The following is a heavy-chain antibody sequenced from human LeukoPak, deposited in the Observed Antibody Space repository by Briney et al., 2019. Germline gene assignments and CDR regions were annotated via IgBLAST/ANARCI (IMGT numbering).Heavy chain of an antibody. Sequence: ASVKVSCKASGYTFTSYGIGWVRQAPGQGLEWMGWISAYNGNTNYAQKLQGRVTMTTDTSTSTAYMELRGLRSDDTAVYYCARGAVAAADPYYYYYYMDVWGKGTTVTVSS. D-gene: IGHD6-13*01. V-gene: IGHV1-18*01. CDR1: GYTFTSYG. CDR3: ARGAVAAADPYYYYYYMDV. CDR2: ISAYNGNT. J-gene: IGHJ6*03.